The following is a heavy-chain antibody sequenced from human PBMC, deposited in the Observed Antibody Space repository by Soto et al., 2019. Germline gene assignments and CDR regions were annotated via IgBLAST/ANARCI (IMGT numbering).Heavy chain of an antibody. CDR1: GFTFSSYG. V-gene: IGHV3-33*01. Sequence: PGGSLRLSCAASGFTFSSYGMHWVRQAPGKGLEWVAVIWYDGSNKYYADSVKGRFTISRDNSKNTLYLQMNSLRAEDTAVYYCARDGDFYAREGQEFDYWGQGTLVTVSS. CDR3: ARDGDFYAREGQEFDY. CDR2: IWYDGSNK. J-gene: IGHJ4*02. D-gene: IGHD3-3*01.